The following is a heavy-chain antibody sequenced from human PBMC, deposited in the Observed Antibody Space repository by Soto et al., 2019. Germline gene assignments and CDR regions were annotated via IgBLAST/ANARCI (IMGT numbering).Heavy chain of an antibody. Sequence: PGGSLRLSCSASGFTFSNYAMTWLRQPPGKAPEWVSTILGSGTNTYYPDSVKGRFTISRDNSRNTLDLQLNSLRAEDTAVYYCARYILGPYYFDYWGQGTPVTVSS. CDR2: ILGSGTNT. V-gene: IGHV3-23*01. CDR1: GFTFSNYA. J-gene: IGHJ4*02. CDR3: ARYILGPYYFDY. D-gene: IGHD1-1*01.